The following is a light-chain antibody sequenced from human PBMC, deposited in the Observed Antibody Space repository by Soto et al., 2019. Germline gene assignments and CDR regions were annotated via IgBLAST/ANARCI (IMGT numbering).Light chain of an antibody. CDR2: AAS. CDR1: LSISNY. V-gene: IGKV1-39*01. CDR3: QQSYSTAWT. Sequence: DIQMTQSPSSLSASVGDRVTITCRASLSISNYLNWYQQKPGKAPKLLIYAASSLQSGVPSRFSGSGSGTDFTLTSSSLQPEDFATYYCQQSYSTAWTFGQGTKVEIK. J-gene: IGKJ1*01.